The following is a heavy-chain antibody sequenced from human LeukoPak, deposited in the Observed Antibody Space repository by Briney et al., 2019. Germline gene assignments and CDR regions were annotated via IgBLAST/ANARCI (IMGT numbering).Heavy chain of an antibody. D-gene: IGHD2-2*01. J-gene: IGHJ6*03. Sequence: GGSLRLSCAASGFTFSGYAMHWVRQAPGKGLEYVSAISSNGGSTYYANSVKGRFTISRDNSKNTLYLQMGSLRAEDMAVYYCARGAIGYCSSTSCYVYYYYCYMDVWGKGTTVTVSS. CDR3: ARGAIGYCSSTSCYVYYYYCYMDV. V-gene: IGHV3-64*01. CDR1: GFTFSGYA. CDR2: ISSNGGST.